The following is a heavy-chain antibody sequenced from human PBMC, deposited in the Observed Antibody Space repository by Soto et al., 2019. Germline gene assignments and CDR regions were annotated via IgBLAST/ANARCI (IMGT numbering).Heavy chain of an antibody. V-gene: IGHV2-5*02. Sequence: QITLKESGPTLVKPTQTLTLTCTFSGFSLSTTGVGVGWIRQPPGKALEWLALIFWDDDKRYSPSLKRRLTITKDTTKNQVFLTMTNMDPVDSATYDCASSTGYRIFDCWGQGTLVAVSS. CDR1: GFSLSTTGVG. CDR3: ASSTGYRIFDC. J-gene: IGHJ4*02. D-gene: IGHD3-9*01. CDR2: IFWDDDK.